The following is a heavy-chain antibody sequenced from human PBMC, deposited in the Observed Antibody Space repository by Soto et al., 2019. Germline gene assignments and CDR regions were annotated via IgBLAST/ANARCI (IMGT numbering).Heavy chain of an antibody. CDR1: GGTISSYA. D-gene: IGHD2-21*02. J-gene: IGHJ4*02. V-gene: IGHV1-69*13. CDR2: IIPIFGAA. Sequence: SVKVSCKASGGTISSYAISWVRQAPGQGREWMGGIIPIFGAANYXXKFQGRVXXTSDESTSTAXMELSXVGCEETDVYYCARSIVVVTAIDYWGQGTLVTVSS. CDR3: ARSIVVVTAIDY.